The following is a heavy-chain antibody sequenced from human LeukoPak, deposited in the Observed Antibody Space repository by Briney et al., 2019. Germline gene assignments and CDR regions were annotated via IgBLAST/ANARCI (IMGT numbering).Heavy chain of an antibody. D-gene: IGHD1-26*01. CDR1: GFTFSSYW. Sequence: GGCLRLSCAASGFTFSSYWMSWVRQAPGKGLEWVANIEQDGSEKYYVDSVKGRFTISRDNAKNSLYLQMNSLRAEDTAVYYCARDKIVGATYFDYWGQGTLVTVSS. V-gene: IGHV3-7*01. J-gene: IGHJ4*02. CDR3: ARDKIVGATYFDY. CDR2: IEQDGSEK.